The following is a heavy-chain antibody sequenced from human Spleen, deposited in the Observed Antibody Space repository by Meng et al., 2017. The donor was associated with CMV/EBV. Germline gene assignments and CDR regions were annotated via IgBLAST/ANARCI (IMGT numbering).Heavy chain of an antibody. D-gene: IGHD2-15*01. CDR3: TKGGNGGSRHHFDY. CDR1: GFTFSSFA. V-gene: IGHV3-23*01. Sequence: GGSLRLSCAASGFTFSSFAMIWVRQSPGKGLEWVSSISATGVTTSSAGAVEGRFTISRDNSKNTLYLQMNSLRAEDTAVYYCTKGGNGGSRHHFDYWGQGTLVTVS. CDR2: ISATGVTT. J-gene: IGHJ4*02.